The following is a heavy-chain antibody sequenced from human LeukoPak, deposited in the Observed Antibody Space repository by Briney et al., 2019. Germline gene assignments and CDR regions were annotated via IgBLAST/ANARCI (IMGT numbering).Heavy chain of an antibody. CDR1: GYAFTSYD. Sequence: GASVKVSCKASGYAFTSYDMNWVRQATGQGREWLGWMNPNSGNTGYAQNFQGRGTMTMNTFITTAYMQLRSLRSEDTAVYYCARALSWTTESYYYMDVWGKGTTVTVSS. J-gene: IGHJ6*03. CDR2: MNPNSGNT. D-gene: IGHD3/OR15-3a*01. CDR3: ARALSWTTESYYYMDV. V-gene: IGHV1-8*01.